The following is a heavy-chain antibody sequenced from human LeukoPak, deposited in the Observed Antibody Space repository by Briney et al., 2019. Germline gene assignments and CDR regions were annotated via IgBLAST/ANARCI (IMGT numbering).Heavy chain of an antibody. V-gene: IGHV3-53*01. CDR2: IYSGGRT. CDR3: ARVWYCSGLNWFDP. D-gene: IGHD6-19*01. CDR1: GFTLSSNY. J-gene: IGHJ5*02. Sequence: PGGSLRLSCAASGFTLSSNYMSWVRQAPGKGLEWVSVIYSGGRTYYADSVKGRFTISRDNSKNTQYLQMNSLRAEDTAVYYCARVWYCSGLNWFDPGGQGTLVTVSS.